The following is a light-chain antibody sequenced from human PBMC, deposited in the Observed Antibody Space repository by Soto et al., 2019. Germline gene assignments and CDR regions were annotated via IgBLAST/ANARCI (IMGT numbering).Light chain of an antibody. V-gene: IGKV1-6*01. Sequence: AIPMTQSPSSLSASVGDRVTITCRASQGIRNDLGWYQQKPGKAPKVLIYAASSLPSGVPSRFSGSGSGTDFTLTISSLQPEDFATYYCLQDYNYPRTFGQGTKVEIK. CDR1: QGIRND. CDR3: LQDYNYPRT. J-gene: IGKJ1*01. CDR2: AAS.